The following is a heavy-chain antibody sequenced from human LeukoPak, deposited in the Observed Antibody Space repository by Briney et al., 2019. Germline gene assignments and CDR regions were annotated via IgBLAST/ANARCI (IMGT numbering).Heavy chain of an antibody. CDR3: AGEDRNLGS. V-gene: IGHV4-34*01. CDR1: RGSFSGYY. Sequence: SETLSLTCAVYRGSFSGYYWSWIRQPPGKGLEWIGQINHSGSTNYNPSLGSRVTISADTSNNQFFLKLNFVTAADTAVYYCAGEDRNLGSWGQGTPVTVSS. D-gene: IGHD2-15*01. CDR2: INHSGST. J-gene: IGHJ4*02.